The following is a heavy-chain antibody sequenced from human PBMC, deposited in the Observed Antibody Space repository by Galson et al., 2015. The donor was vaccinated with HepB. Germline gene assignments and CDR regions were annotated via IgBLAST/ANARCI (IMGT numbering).Heavy chain of an antibody. J-gene: IGHJ4*02. CDR1: GGTFSSYT. D-gene: IGHD3-10*01. CDR2: IIPILGIA. CDR3: ARDPKDQDYGSGTFDY. Sequence: SVKVSCKASGGTFSSYTISWVRQAPGQGLEWMGRIIPILGIANYAQKFQGRVTITADKSTSTAYMELSSLRSEDTAVYYCARDPKDQDYGSGTFDYWGQGTLVTVSS. V-gene: IGHV1-69*04.